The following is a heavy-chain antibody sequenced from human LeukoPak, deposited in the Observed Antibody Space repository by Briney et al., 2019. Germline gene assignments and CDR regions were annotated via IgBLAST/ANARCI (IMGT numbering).Heavy chain of an antibody. CDR1: GFTISSYA. CDR2: ISGSGGNT. V-gene: IGHV3-23*01. CDR3: AKHGLALRYYFDY. D-gene: IGHD3/OR15-3a*01. Sequence: GGSLRLSCAASGFTISSYAMSWVSQAQGKGLEWVSAISGSGGNTYYADSVKGRFTISRDNSKNTLYLQMNSLRAEDTAVYYCAKHGLALRYYFDYWGQGTLVTVSS. J-gene: IGHJ4*02.